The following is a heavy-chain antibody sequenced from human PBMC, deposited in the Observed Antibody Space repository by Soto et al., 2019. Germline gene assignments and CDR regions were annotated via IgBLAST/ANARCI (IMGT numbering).Heavy chain of an antibody. D-gene: IGHD5-12*01. J-gene: IGHJ5*02. V-gene: IGHV4-61*01. CDR2: IYYCGNT. CDR3: ARTPFDRLRRFDP. CDR1: GGSVRSGSHY. Sequence: QVQLQESGPGLVKPSETLSLTCTVSGGSVRSGSHYWSWIRQPPGKGLEWIGYIYYCGNTNYNPSLKSRVTISVDTAKNQFSLKLSSVTAADTAVYYCARTPFDRLRRFDPWGQGTLVTVSS.